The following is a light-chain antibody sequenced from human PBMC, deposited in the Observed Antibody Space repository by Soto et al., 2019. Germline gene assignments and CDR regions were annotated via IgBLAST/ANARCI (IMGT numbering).Light chain of an antibody. CDR2: DAS. CDR3: QQHQSYWS. Sequence: DIQMTQSPSTLPASVGDRVTITCRASQSISRWLAWYQQXPGKAPRLLIHDASSLQSGVPSRFSGSGSGTEFTLTISSLQPDDFATYFCQQHQSYWSFGQGTKVDIK. CDR1: QSISRW. J-gene: IGKJ1*01. V-gene: IGKV1-5*01.